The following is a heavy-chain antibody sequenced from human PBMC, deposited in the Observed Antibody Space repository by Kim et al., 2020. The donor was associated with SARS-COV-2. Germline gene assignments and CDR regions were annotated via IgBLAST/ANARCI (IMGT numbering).Heavy chain of an antibody. D-gene: IGHD2-2*01. CDR1: GYTFTSYA. CDR2: INAGNGNT. V-gene: IGHV1-3*01. Sequence: ASVKVSCKASGYTFTSYAMHWVRQAPGQRLEWMGWINAGNGNTKYSQKFQGRVTITRDTSASTAYMELSSLRSEDTAVYYCARDQGIYCSSTSCRYCMDVWRQGTTDTVPS. CDR3: ARDQGIYCSSTSCRYCMDV. J-gene: IGHJ6*02.